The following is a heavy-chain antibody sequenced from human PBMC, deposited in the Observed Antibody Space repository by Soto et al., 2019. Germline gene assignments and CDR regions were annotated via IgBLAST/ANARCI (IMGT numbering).Heavy chain of an antibody. V-gene: IGHV1-18*01. CDR2: ISAYNGNT. D-gene: IGHD2-15*01. Sequence: ASLKVSCKAAGYTFTSYGISWVRQAPGQGLEWMGWISAYNGNTNYAQKLQGRVTMTTDTSTSTAYMELRSLRSDDTAVYYCARLSCSGGSLNLFDPPGQGTLIIVSS. CDR3: ARLSCSGGSLNLFDP. J-gene: IGHJ5*01. CDR1: GYTFTSYG.